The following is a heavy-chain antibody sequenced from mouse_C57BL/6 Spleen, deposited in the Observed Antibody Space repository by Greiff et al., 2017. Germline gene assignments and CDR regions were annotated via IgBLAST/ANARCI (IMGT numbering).Heavy chain of an antibody. D-gene: IGHD1-1*01. J-gene: IGHJ3*01. CDR2: ISGGGGNT. CDR1: GFTFSSYT. CDR3: ARVDYYGSSSLAY. Sequence: DVMLVESGGGLVKPGGSLKLSCAASGFTFSSYTMSWVRQTPEKRLEWVATISGGGGNTYYPDSVKGRFTISRANAKNTLYLQMSSLRSEDTALYYCARVDYYGSSSLAYWGQGTLVTVSA. V-gene: IGHV5-9*01.